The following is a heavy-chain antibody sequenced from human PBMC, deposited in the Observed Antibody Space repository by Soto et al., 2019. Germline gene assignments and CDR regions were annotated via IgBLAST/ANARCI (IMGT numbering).Heavy chain of an antibody. CDR3: ATYSSSSDYYGMDV. CDR2: IYYSGST. D-gene: IGHD6-6*01. CDR1: GGSISSGGYY. J-gene: IGHJ6*02. Sequence: SETLSLTCTVSGGSISSGGYYWSWIRQHPGKGLEWIGYIYYSGSTYYNPSLKSRVTISVDTSKNQFSLKLSSVTAADTAVYYCATYSSSSDYYGMDVWGQGTTVTVSS. V-gene: IGHV4-31*03.